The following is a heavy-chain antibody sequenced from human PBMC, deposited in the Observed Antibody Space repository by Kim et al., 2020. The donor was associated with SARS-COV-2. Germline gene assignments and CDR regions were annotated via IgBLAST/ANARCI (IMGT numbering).Heavy chain of an antibody. CDR2: ISYDGNDK. D-gene: IGHD3-10*01. Sequence: GGSLRLSCAASGFTFSSYTMHWVRQAPGKGLAWVAVISYDGNDKYYADSVKGRFTISRDNSKNTLHLQMNSLRADDTAVYYCARDRRYGSGSPLGMDVWGQGTTVTVSS. CDR1: GFTFSSYT. J-gene: IGHJ6*02. V-gene: IGHV3-30*04. CDR3: ARDRRYGSGSPLGMDV.